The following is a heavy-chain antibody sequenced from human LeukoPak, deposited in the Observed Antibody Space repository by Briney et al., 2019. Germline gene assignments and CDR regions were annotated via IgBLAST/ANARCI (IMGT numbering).Heavy chain of an antibody. Sequence: SETLSLTCTVSGYSISSGYYWRWIRQPPGKGLEWIGRIYHSGSTYYNPSLKSRVTISVDTSKNQFSLKLSSVTAADTAVYYCARDQDSSSWDDAFDIWGQGTMVTVSS. J-gene: IGHJ3*02. V-gene: IGHV4-38-2*02. D-gene: IGHD6-13*01. CDR3: ARDQDSSSWDDAFDI. CDR2: IYHSGST. CDR1: GYSISSGYY.